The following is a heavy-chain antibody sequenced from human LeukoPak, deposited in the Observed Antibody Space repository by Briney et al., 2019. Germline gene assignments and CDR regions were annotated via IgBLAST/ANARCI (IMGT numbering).Heavy chain of an antibody. V-gene: IGHV4-39*07. J-gene: IGHJ4*02. CDR1: GFTFSSYA. CDR2: IYYSGST. D-gene: IGHD3-22*01. Sequence: GSLRLSCAASGFTFSSYAMSWVRQPPGKGLEWIGSIYYSGSTYYNPSLKSRVTISVDTSKNQFSLKLSSVTAADTAVYYCARGGYYDSSGFYFDYWGQGTLVTVSS. CDR3: ARGGYYDSSGFYFDY.